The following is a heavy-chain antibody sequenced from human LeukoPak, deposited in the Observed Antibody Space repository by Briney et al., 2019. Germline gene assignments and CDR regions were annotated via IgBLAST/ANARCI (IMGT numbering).Heavy chain of an antibody. Sequence: SLRLSCAASGFTFSSYAMYWVRQAPGKGLEWVAVISYDGNNKYYADSVNGRVTISRDDSKNTLSLQMNSLRAADTAVYYCARGAPERISSSTNYYFDCGGQRTLVTVSS. CDR1: GFTFSSYA. V-gene: IGHV3-30-3*01. CDR2: ISYDGNNK. CDR3: ARGAPERISSSTNYYFDC. D-gene: IGHD6-6*01. J-gene: IGHJ4*02.